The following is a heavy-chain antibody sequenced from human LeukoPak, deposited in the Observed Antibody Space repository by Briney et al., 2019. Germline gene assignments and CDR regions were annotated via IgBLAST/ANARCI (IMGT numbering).Heavy chain of an antibody. D-gene: IGHD3-9*01. Sequence: PSETLSLTCAVYGGSFSGYYWSWIRQPPGKGLEWIGEINHSGSTNYNPSLKSRVTISVDTSKNQFSLKLSSVTAADTAVYYCARELYYDILTGYPGPHYFDYWGQGTLVTVSS. CDR3: ARELYYDILTGYPGPHYFDY. CDR1: GGSFSGYY. V-gene: IGHV4-34*01. CDR2: INHSGST. J-gene: IGHJ4*02.